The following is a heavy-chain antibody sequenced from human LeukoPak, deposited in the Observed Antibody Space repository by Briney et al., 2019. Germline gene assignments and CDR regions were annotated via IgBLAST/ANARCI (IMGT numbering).Heavy chain of an antibody. V-gene: IGHV3-7*01. J-gene: IGHJ6*03. CDR1: GFTSSSYW. Sequence: RGSLRLSCAASGFTSSSYWMTWVRQAPGKGLEWVANIKQDGSEKYSVDSLKGRFSISRDNAKKLLYLQMNSLRVEDTAVYYCARVGPPYYYYYMDVWGKGTTVTVSS. CDR3: ARVGPPYYYYYMDV. CDR2: IKQDGSEK.